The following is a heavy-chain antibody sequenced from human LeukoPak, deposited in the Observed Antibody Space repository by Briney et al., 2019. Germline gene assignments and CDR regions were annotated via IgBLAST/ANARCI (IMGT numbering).Heavy chain of an antibody. Sequence: PGGSLRLSCAASGFSFSVYWMHWVRQAPGKGPVWVSRIKTDGSITDYADFVKGRFTISRDNAKNTLYLQMNSLRAEDTAVYYCARDAGNGYDRFDYWGQGTQVTVSS. V-gene: IGHV3-74*01. J-gene: IGHJ4*02. CDR2: IKTDGSIT. CDR3: ARDAGNGYDRFDY. D-gene: IGHD6-25*01. CDR1: GFSFSVYW.